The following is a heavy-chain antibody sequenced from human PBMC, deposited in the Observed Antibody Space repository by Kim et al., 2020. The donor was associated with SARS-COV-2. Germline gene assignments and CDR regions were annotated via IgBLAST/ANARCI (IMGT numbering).Heavy chain of an antibody. V-gene: IGHV4-4*02. CDR3: ARGYSSSWYDVAFDI. Sequence: PSLKSRVTISVDKSKNQFSLKLSSVTAADTAVYYCARGYSSSWYDVAFDIWGQGTMVTVSS. D-gene: IGHD6-13*01. J-gene: IGHJ3*02.